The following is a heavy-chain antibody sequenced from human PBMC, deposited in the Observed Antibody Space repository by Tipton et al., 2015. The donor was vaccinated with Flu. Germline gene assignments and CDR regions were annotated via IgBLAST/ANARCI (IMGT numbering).Heavy chain of an antibody. V-gene: IGHV4-39*07. CDR1: GGSISSSSYY. CDR2: IYYSGST. CDR3: ARVGSGSYLHYYYGMDV. D-gene: IGHD1-26*01. J-gene: IGHJ6*02. Sequence: TLSLTCTVSGGSISSSSYYWGWIRQPPGKGLEWIGSIYYSGSTYYNPSLKSRVTISVDTSKNQFSLKLSSVTAADTAVYYCARVGSGSYLHYYYGMDVWGQGTTVTVSS.